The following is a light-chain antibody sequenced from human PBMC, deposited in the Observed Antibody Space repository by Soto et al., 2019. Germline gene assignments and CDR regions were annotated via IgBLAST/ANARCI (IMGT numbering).Light chain of an antibody. CDR3: FSYTSSGTYV. CDR2: EVS. J-gene: IGLJ1*01. Sequence: QSALAQPASASGSPGQSITISCTGTSSDVGNYKYVSWYQQHPGKAPKLMIYEVSNRPSGVSNRFSGSKSGNTASLTISGLQAEDETDYYCFSYTSSGTYVFGTGTKV. V-gene: IGLV2-14*01. CDR1: SSDVGNYKY.